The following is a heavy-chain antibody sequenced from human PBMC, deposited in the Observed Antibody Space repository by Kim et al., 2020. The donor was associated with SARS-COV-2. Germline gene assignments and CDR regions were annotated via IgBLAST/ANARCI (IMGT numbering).Heavy chain of an antibody. J-gene: IGHJ3*02. CDR1: GYSFTSYW. V-gene: IGHV5-10-1*01. CDR2: IDPSDSYT. CDR3: ARPNGDYGDYRNAFDI. D-gene: IGHD4-17*01. Sequence: GESLKISCKGSGYSFTSYWISWVRQMPGKGLEWMGRIDPSDSYTNYSPSFQGHVTISADKSISTAYLQWSSLKASDTAMYYCARPNGDYGDYRNAFDIWGQGTMVTVSS.